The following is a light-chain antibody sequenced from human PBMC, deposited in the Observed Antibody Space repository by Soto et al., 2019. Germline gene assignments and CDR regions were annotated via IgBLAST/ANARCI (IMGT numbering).Light chain of an antibody. Sequence: EIVLTQSPGTLSLSPGERATLSCRASQSVSSSYLAWYQQKPGQAPRLLIYGASSRATGIPDRFSGSWSGTDFILTISRLEPEDFAVYYCQQYGRSPPYTFGQGTKLEIK. V-gene: IGKV3-20*01. CDR3: QQYGRSPPYT. CDR1: QSVSSSY. CDR2: GAS. J-gene: IGKJ2*01.